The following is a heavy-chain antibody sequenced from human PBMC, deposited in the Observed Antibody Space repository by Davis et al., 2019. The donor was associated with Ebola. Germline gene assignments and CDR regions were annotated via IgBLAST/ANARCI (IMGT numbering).Heavy chain of an antibody. J-gene: IGHJ4*02. CDR3: TRVVEMATIEEGYYFDY. Sequence: PGGSLRLSCTASGFTFGNYGMTWVRQAPGKGLEWVGFIRSKAYGGTTEYAASVKGRFTISRDDSKSIAYLQMNSLKTEDTAIYYCTRVVEMATIEEGYYFDYWGQGTLVTVSS. CDR1: GFTFGNYG. CDR2: IRSKAYGGTT. D-gene: IGHD5-24*01. V-gene: IGHV3-49*04.